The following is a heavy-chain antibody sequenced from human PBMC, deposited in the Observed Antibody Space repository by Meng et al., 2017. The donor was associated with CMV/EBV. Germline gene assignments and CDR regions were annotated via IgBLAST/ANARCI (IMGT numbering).Heavy chain of an antibody. CDR3: ARGGIAAAGSDFFDY. CDR1: GSISSGGYY. V-gene: IGHV4-31*02. Sequence: GSISSGGYYWSWIRQHPGKGLEWIGYIYYSGSTYYNPSLKSRVTLSVDTSKNQFSLKLSSVTAADTAVYYCARGGIAAAGSDFFDYWGQGTLVTVSS. J-gene: IGHJ4*02. CDR2: IYYSGST. D-gene: IGHD6-13*01.